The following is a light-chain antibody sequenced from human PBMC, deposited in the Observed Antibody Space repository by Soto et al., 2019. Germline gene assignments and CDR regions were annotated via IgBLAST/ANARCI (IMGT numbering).Light chain of an antibody. J-gene: IGLJ2*01. Sequence: QSVLTQPPSASGAPGQTVTISCSGRSSNIGSNYVYWYQQLPETAPRLLLYRADQRPSGIPDRFSGSKSGTSASLAISGLRSEEEADYYCAAWDDTLSGLVFGGGTKLTVL. CDR1: SSNIGSNY. CDR2: RAD. CDR3: AAWDDTLSGLV. V-gene: IGLV1-47*01.